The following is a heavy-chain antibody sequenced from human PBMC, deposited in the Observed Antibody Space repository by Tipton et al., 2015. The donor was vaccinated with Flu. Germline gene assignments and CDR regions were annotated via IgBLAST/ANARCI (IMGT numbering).Heavy chain of an antibody. CDR3: ARDRWGDSYGAFDI. V-gene: IGHV3-21*01. D-gene: IGHD2-21*02. J-gene: IGHJ3*02. CDR1: GFTFSTYS. Sequence: LSLTCAASGFTFSTYSMIWVGQAPGKGLEWVSYISGTSLYKYYAGSVRGRFTISRDNARNSLFLHMSSLGAEDTAVYYCARDRWGDSYGAFDIWGQGTLVTVSS. CDR2: ISGTSLYK.